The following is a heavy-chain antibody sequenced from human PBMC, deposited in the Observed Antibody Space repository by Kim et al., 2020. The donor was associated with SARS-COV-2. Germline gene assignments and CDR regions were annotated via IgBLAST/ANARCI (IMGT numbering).Heavy chain of an antibody. V-gene: IGHV4-34*01. CDR3: ARPHRGSSGWYYLWYFDL. J-gene: IGHJ2*01. CDR2: INHSGST. D-gene: IGHD6-19*01. Sequence: SETLSLTCAVYGGSFSGYYWSWIRQPPGKGLEWIGEINHSGSTNYNPSLKSRVTISVDTSKNQFSLKLSSVTAADTAVYYCARPHRGSSGWYYLWYFDLWGRGPLVTVSS. CDR1: GGSFSGYY.